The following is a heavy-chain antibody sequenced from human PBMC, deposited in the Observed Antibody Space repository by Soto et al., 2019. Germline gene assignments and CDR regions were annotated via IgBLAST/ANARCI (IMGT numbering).Heavy chain of an antibody. CDR3: AAAFWQQLDNWFDP. Sequence: PGGSLRLSCAASGFTFSSYAMSWVRQAPGKGLEWVSAISGSGGSTYYADSVKGRFTTSRDNSKNTLYLQMNSLRAEDTAVYYCAAAFWQQLDNWFDPWGQGTLVTISS. CDR2: ISGSGGST. V-gene: IGHV3-23*01. J-gene: IGHJ5*02. CDR1: GFTFSSYA. D-gene: IGHD6-13*01.